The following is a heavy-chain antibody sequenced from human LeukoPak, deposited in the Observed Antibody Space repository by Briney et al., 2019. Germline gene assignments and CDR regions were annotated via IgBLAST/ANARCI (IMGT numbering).Heavy chain of an antibody. CDR3: ARTGHCSGGSCYSSDY. Sequence: SEPLSLPFAGYGGSFSGYYWSWIRPPPGKGLEWIGEINHSGSTNYNPSLKSRVTISVDTSKNQFSLKLSSVTAADTAVYYCARTGHCSGGSCYSSDYWGQGTLVTVSS. D-gene: IGHD2-15*01. J-gene: IGHJ4*02. CDR2: INHSGST. CDR1: GGSFSGYY. V-gene: IGHV4-34*01.